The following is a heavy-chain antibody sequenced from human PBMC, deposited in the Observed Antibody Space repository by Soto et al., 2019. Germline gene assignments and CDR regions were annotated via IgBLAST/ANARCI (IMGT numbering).Heavy chain of an antibody. CDR3: ARQRTSVVTQAYFDV. Sequence: PSETLSLTCTVTGDSISSRSYYWGWIRQPPGKGLEWIGSIYYSGSTYNNPSLRSRVSMSIDTSKDQFSLKLKSVTAADTALYFCARQRTSVVTQAYFDVWGQGSLVTVS. V-gene: IGHV4-39*01. D-gene: IGHD2-21*02. CDR2: IYYSGST. CDR1: GDSISSRSYY. J-gene: IGHJ4*02.